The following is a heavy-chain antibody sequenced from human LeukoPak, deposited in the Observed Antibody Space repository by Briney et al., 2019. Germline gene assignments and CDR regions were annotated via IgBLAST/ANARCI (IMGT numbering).Heavy chain of an antibody. CDR2: INPNDGDT. Sequence: ASVKVSCKASGYTFTDYYMHWVRQAPGQGFEWMGWINPNDGDTNYAQKFQGRVTMTRDTSISTAHMEVSRLRSDDTAVYYCARANFLYCSSSTCPFDYWGQGTLVTVSS. CDR3: ARANFLYCSSSTCPFDY. J-gene: IGHJ4*02. CDR1: GYTFTDYY. D-gene: IGHD2-2*01. V-gene: IGHV1-2*02.